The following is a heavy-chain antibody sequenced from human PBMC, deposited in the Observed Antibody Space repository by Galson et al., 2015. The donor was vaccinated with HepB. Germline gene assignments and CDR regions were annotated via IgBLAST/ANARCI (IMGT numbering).Heavy chain of an antibody. J-gene: IGHJ1*01. CDR1: GFTFSSYA. CDR2: ITGGGDGT. CDR3: AKGPPSAGPQYFQH. V-gene: IGHV3-23*01. D-gene: IGHD6-13*01. Sequence: LRLSCAASGFTFSSYAMSWVRQAPGKGLEWVSGITGGGDGTYYADSVKGRFTISKDNTKNTLYLQMNSLSDGDTAVYYYAKGPPSAGPQYFQHWGQGTLVTVSS.